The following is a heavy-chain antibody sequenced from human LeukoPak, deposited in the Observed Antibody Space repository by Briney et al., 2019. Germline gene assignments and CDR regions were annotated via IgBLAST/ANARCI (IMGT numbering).Heavy chain of an antibody. CDR2: IDQGGSVI. CDR1: GFSFSTYW. CDR3: ARDPESSSFDL. J-gene: IGHJ4*02. Sequence: PGGSLRLSCAASGFSFSTYWMSWVRQTPEKGLEFVANIDQGGSVINYMDSLKGRCTISRDNAKKSLYLEINSLRADDTAVYYCARDPESSSFDLWGRGALVTVSS. V-gene: IGHV3-7*01. D-gene: IGHD6-13*01.